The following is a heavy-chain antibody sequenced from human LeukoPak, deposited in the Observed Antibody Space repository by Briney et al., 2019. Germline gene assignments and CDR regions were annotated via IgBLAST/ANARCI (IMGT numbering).Heavy chain of an antibody. J-gene: IGHJ6*02. CDR2: ISSSGSTI. V-gene: IGHV3-11*01. Sequence: GGSLRLSCAASGFTFSDYYMSWIRQAPGKGLEWVSYISSSGSTIYYADSVKGRFTISGDNAKNSLYLQMNSLRAEDTAVYYCARDSGYDYYYYGMDVWGQGTTVTVSS. CDR1: GFTFSDYY. D-gene: IGHD5-12*01. CDR3: ARDSGYDYYYYGMDV.